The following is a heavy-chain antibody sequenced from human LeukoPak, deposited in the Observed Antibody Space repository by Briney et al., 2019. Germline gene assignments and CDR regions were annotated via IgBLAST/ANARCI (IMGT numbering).Heavy chain of an antibody. D-gene: IGHD1-14*01. CDR1: GYTFTSYY. CDR2: INPSGGST. Sequence: GASVKVSCKASGYTFTSYYMHWVRQAPGQGLEWMGIINPSGGSTSYAQKFQGRVTMTRDTSTSTVYMELSSLRSEDTAVYYCAGQPLEGTAFDYWGQGTLVTVSS. J-gene: IGHJ4*02. V-gene: IGHV1-46*01. CDR3: AGQPLEGTAFDY.